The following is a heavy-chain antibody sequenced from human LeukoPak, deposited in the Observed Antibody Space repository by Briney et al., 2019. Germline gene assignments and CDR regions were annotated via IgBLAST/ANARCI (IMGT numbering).Heavy chain of an antibody. D-gene: IGHD1-14*01. CDR3: ASSRMDGMDV. CDR1: GFAFSSYA. J-gene: IGHJ6*02. V-gene: IGHV3-23*01. Sequence: PPGGSLRLSCAASGFAFSSYAMSWVRQAPGKGLEWVSAISGSGGSTSYADSVKGRFTISRDNAKNTLYLQMNSLRAEDTAVYYCASSRMDGMDVWGQGTTVTVSS. CDR2: ISGSGGST.